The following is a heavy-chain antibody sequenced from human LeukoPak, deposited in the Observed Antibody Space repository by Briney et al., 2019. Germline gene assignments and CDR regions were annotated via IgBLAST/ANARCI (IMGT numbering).Heavy chain of an antibody. CDR2: ISSNGGST. J-gene: IGHJ4*02. CDR1: GFSFSSYA. D-gene: IGHD2-15*01. CDR3: ARGQANYCSGGSCYHDFDY. Sequence: AGSLTLSCAASGFSFSSYAMHWVRQAPGKGLEYVSAISSNGGSTYYANSVKGRFTISRDNSKNTLYLQMGSLRAEDMAVYYCARGQANYCSGGSCYHDFDYWGQGTLVTVSS. V-gene: IGHV3-64*01.